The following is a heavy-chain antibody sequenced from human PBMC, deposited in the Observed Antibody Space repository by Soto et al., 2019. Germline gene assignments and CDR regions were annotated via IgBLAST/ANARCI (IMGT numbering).Heavy chain of an antibody. V-gene: IGHV3-48*01. CDR3: ARGYSYGPNYYYYYMDV. CDR1: GFTFSSYS. D-gene: IGHD5-18*01. Sequence: GGSLRLSCAASGFTFSSYSMNWVRQAPGKGLKWVSYISSSSSTIYYADSVKGRFTISRDNAKNSLYLQMNSPRAEDTAVYYCARGYSYGPNYYYYYMDVWGKGTTVTVSS. J-gene: IGHJ6*03. CDR2: ISSSSSTI.